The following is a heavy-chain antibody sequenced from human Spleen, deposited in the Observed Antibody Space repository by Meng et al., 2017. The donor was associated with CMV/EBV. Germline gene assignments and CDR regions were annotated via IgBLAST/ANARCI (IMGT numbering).Heavy chain of an antibody. J-gene: IGHJ6*02. CDR3: ARGRDV. V-gene: IGHV1-18*01. Sequence: ASVKVSCKASGYSFTSYGMSWVRQAPGQGLEWMGWISAYNGDTDYAQKFQGRVTMTTDTSTSTAYMELKSLRSDDTAVYYCARGRDVWGQGTTVTVSS. CDR2: ISAYNGDT. CDR1: GYSFTSYG.